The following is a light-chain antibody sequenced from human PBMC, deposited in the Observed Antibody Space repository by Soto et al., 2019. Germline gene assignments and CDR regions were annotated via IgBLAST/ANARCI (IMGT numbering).Light chain of an antibody. CDR1: QTINTW. Sequence: DIQMTQSPSTLSASVGDRVTITCRASQTINTWLAWYQQKPGKAPKLLIYDASTLKSVVPSKFSGNGSGTEFTLTISRLQPDDFATYFCQQYHSSYRNFGQGTKLEIK. J-gene: IGKJ2*01. CDR3: QQYHSSYRN. V-gene: IGKV1-5*01. CDR2: DAS.